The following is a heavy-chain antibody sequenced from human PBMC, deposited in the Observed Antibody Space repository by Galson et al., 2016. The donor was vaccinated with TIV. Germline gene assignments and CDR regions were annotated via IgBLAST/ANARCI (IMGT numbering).Heavy chain of an antibody. J-gene: IGHJ6*03. V-gene: IGHV3-53*01. CDR3: ARVSAHKGDEDHFHMDV. Sequence: SLRLSCAGSGIIVSDNYISWVRQAPGKGLEWVSTIYSGGDTYYAASVKGRFTISRDTSRNTLHLQMTSLRAEDTALYYCARVSAHKGDEDHFHMDVWGKGTTVSVSS. CDR1: GIIVSDNY. D-gene: IGHD1-14*01. CDR2: IYSGGDT.